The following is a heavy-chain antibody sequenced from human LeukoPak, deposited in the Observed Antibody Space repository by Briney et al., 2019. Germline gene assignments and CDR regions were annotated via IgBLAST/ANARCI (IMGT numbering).Heavy chain of an antibody. CDR2: ISSSSSTI. D-gene: IGHD6-13*01. Sequence: GGSLRLSCAASGFTFSSYSMNWVRQAPGKGLEWVSYISSSSSTIYYADSVKGRFTISRDNAKNSLYLQMNSLRAEDTAVYYCARDTLYSSTEDLDYWGQGTLVTVSS. CDR1: GFTFSSYS. CDR3: ARDTLYSSTEDLDY. J-gene: IGHJ4*02. V-gene: IGHV3-48*04.